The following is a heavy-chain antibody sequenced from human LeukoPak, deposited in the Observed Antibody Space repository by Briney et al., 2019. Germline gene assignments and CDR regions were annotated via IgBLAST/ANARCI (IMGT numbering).Heavy chain of an antibody. CDR2: ISSSSSYI. Sequence: PGGSLRLSCAASGFTFSSYSMNWVRQAPGKGLEWVSSISSSSSYIYYADSVKGRFTISRDNAKNCLWLQMDSLRVEDTAVYYCARTIGYGSGNDQTGGWGQGTLVTVSS. CDR3: ARTIGYGSGNDQTGG. CDR1: GFTFSSYS. D-gene: IGHD3-10*01. V-gene: IGHV3-21*01. J-gene: IGHJ4*02.